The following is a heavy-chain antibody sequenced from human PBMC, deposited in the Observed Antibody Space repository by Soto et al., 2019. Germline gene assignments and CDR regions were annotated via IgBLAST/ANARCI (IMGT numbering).Heavy chain of an antibody. D-gene: IGHD6-19*01. CDR1: DYTFTSYG. Sequence: ASVKVSCKASDYTFTSYGISWVRQAPGQGLEWMGWISAYNGNTKYAQKFQGRVTMTTDTSTSTAYMELRSLRSDDTAVYYCARDLAEALIDYWGQGSLVTVSS. J-gene: IGHJ4*02. CDR3: ARDLAEALIDY. CDR2: ISAYNGNT. V-gene: IGHV1-18*01.